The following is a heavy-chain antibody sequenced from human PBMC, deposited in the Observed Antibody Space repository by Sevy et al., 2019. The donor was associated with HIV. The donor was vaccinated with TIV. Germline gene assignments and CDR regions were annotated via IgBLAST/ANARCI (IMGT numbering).Heavy chain of an antibody. J-gene: IGHJ5*02. Sequence: SETLSLTYAVYGGSFSGYYWIWIRQPPGKGLEWIGEINHSGSTNYNPSLKSRVTISVDTSKNQFSLKLSSVTAADTAVYYCARKVLRFLDTENWFDPWGQGTLVTVSS. CDR2: INHSGST. CDR3: ARKVLRFLDTENWFDP. D-gene: IGHD3-3*01. V-gene: IGHV4-34*01. CDR1: GGSFSGYY.